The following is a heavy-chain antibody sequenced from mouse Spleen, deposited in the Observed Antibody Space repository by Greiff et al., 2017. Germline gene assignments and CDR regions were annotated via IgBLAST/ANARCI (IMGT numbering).Heavy chain of an antibody. CDR1: GFNIKNTY. CDR3: TTHTTGYAMDY. V-gene: IGHV14-1*01. J-gene: IGHJ4*01. CDR2: IDPEDGDT. D-gene: IGHD1-1*01. Sequence: VQLQQSVAELVRPGASVKLSCTASGFNIKNTYMHWVKQRPEQGLEWIGRIDPEDGDTEYAPQFQGKATMTADTSSTTAYLQLSSLTSEDTAVYYCTTHTTGYAMDYWGQGTSVTVSS.